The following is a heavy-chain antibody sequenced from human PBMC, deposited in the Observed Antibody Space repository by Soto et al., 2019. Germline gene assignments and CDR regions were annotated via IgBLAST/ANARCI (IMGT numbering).Heavy chain of an antibody. V-gene: IGHV3-74*01. J-gene: IGHJ6*02. D-gene: IGHD6-13*01. CDR3: PRHNYTVADAGKDYYGGMDD. CDR2: GNSDGSST. CDR1: GFTFSTYW. Sequence: EVQLVESGGGLVEPGGSLRLSCAASGFTFSTYWMHWVRQAPGKGLVWVSRGNSDGSSTSYADSAKGRFTNSRHNAKNTLNMKMNRPTAADTAVHYCPRHNYTVADAGKDYYGGMDDWGQGTTVTVSS.